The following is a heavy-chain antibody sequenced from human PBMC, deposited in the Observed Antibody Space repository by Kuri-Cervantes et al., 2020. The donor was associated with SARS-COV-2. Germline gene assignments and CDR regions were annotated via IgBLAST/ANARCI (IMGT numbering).Heavy chain of an antibody. CDR2: ISGGST. Sequence: GESLKISCAASGFTVSSNEMSWVRQAPGKGLEWVSSISGGSTYYADSRKGRFTISRDNSKNTLHLQMNSLRAEDTAVYYCATLGVWDYWGQGTLVTVSS. CDR1: GFTVSSNE. CDR3: ATLGVWDY. V-gene: IGHV3-38-3*01. J-gene: IGHJ4*02. D-gene: IGHD2-21*01.